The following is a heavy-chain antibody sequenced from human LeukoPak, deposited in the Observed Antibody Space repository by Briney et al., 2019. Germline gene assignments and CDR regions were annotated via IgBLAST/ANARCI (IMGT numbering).Heavy chain of an antibody. CDR1: VGSISGYY. V-gene: IGHV4-4*07. CDR3: ANSQGLRFPNRGYYYYMDV. J-gene: IGHJ6*03. D-gene: IGHD3-3*01. CDR2: IHTRGDT. Sequence: PSETLSLSCTVSVGSISGYYRSWIRQPPGKGLEWIGRIHTRGDTTYNPSPKSRVTMSVATCKSQFSLRLSSVTAADTAVYYCANSQGLRFPNRGYYYYMDVGGKGTTVTFSS.